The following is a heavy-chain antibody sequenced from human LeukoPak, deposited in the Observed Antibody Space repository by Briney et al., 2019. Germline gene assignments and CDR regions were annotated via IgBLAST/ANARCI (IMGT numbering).Heavy chain of an antibody. CDR1: GGSMSSSSYY. CDR2: IYYSGST. Sequence: SETLSLTCTVSGGSMSSSSYYWGWIRQPPGKWLEWIGRIYYSGSTYQNPSRKSRVTISVYTSKNQFSLNLSSVTAADPAVYYCARVPTVTFFDYWGQGTLVTVSS. V-gene: IGHV4-39*07. CDR3: ARVPTVTFFDY. J-gene: IGHJ4*02. D-gene: IGHD4-17*01.